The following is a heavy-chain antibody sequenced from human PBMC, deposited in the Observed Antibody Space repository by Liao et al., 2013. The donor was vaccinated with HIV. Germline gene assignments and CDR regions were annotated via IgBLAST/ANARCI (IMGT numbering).Heavy chain of an antibody. Sequence: QLRLQESGPGLVKPSETLSLTCTVSGDSITSIDYYWAWIRQPPGKGLEWIGYIYYSGSTNYNPSLKSRVTISVDTSKNQFSLKLSSVTAADTAVYYCARDPYCSGGSCGFDYWGQGTLVTVSS. CDR1: GDSITSIDYY. V-gene: IGHV4-61*08. J-gene: IGHJ4*02. CDR3: ARDPYCSGGSCGFDY. D-gene: IGHD2-15*01. CDR2: IYYSGST.